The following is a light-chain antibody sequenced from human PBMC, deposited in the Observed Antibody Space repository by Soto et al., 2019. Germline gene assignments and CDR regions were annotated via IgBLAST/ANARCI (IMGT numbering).Light chain of an antibody. CDR3: KQYNSWLWT. CDR2: GAS. V-gene: IGKV3-15*01. Sequence: EIVLTHSPGTLSLSPVERDKLSCSASQSVSYYLAWYQQKHGQAHRLLIYGASTRATGITDRFSGSGSGTEFTIIIRSMQYEDSEVYYCKQYNSWLWTVGNGTTG. CDR1: QSVSYY. J-gene: IGKJ1*01.